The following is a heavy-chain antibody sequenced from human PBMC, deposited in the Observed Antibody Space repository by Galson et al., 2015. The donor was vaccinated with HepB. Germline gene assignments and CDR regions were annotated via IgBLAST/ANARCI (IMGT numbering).Heavy chain of an antibody. CDR3: ALPPKPRVNYYGSGSSDY. Sequence: SLRLSCAASGFTFSSYAMSWVRQAPGKGLEWVSAISGSGGSTYYADSVKGRFTISRDNSKNTLYLQMNSLRAEDTAVYYCALPPKPRVNYYGSGSSDYWGQGTLVTVSS. D-gene: IGHD3-10*01. V-gene: IGHV3-23*01. CDR2: ISGSGGST. CDR1: GFTFSSYA. J-gene: IGHJ4*02.